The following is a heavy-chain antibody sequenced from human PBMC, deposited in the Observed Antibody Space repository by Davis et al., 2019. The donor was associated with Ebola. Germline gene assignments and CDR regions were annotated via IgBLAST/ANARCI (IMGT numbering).Heavy chain of an antibody. J-gene: IGHJ3*02. V-gene: IGHV1-18*04. CDR1: GYTFTGYY. CDR3: ARDRIGLSAFDI. D-gene: IGHD3-16*01. Sequence: ASVKVSCKASGYTFTGYYMHWVRQAPGQGLEWMGWISAYNGNTNYAQKLQGRVTMTTDTSTSTAYMELRSLRSDDTAVYYCARDRIGLSAFDIWGQGTMVTVSS. CDR2: ISAYNGNT.